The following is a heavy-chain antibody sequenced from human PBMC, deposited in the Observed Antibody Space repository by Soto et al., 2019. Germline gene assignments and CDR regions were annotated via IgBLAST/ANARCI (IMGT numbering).Heavy chain of an antibody. V-gene: IGHV3-30-3*01. D-gene: IGHD4-17*01. Sequence: QVQVAESGGGVVQPGRSLRLSCAASGFTFRNYAMHWVRQAPGKGLEWVALIPSDGSSKYYADSVKGRFTISRDNSKNTLDLQLNSLRAEDKAVYYCARSQMTTVTATDYWGQGTLVTVSS. J-gene: IGHJ4*02. CDR2: IPSDGSSK. CDR3: ARSQMTTVTATDY. CDR1: GFTFRNYA.